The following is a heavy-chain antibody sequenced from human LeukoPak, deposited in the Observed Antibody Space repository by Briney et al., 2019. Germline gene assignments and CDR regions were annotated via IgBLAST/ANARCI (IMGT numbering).Heavy chain of an antibody. Sequence: PSETLSLTCTVSGGSISNSYWSWIRQPPGKGLEWIGYIYSSGSTNYNPSLKSRVTISVDTSRNQFSLKLSSVTAADTAVHYCARLGRTANYYYYGMDVWGQGTTVTVSS. CDR2: IYSSGST. CDR1: GGSISNSY. D-gene: IGHD2-21*02. J-gene: IGHJ6*02. V-gene: IGHV4-59*01. CDR3: ARLGRTANYYYYGMDV.